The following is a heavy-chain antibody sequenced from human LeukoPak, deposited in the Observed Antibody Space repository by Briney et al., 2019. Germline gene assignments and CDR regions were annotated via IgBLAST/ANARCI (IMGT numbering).Heavy chain of an antibody. CDR2: TDGSGDTT. D-gene: IGHD3-10*01. V-gene: IGHV3-23*01. J-gene: IGHJ4*02. CDR1: GFTFTNYG. Sequence: PGGSLRLSCAASGFTFTNYGMTWVRQPPGKGLEWVAATDGSGDTTYYADSVEGRFTISRDNSKNILYLQMNSLRVEDTAVYYCANWHYGTHNYFWGQGTLVTVSS. CDR3: ANWHYGTHNYF.